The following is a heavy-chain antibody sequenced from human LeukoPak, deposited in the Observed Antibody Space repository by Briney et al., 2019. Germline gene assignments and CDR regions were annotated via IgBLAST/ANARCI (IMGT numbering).Heavy chain of an antibody. D-gene: IGHD5-18*01. CDR2: IYSGGST. Sequence: QTGGSLRLSCAASGFTVSSNYMSWVRQAPGKGLEWVSVIYSGGSTYYADSVKGRFTISRDNSKNTLYLQMNSLRAEDTAVYYCARVSGYSYTIDYWGQGTLVTVSS. CDR3: ARVSGYSYTIDY. CDR1: GFTVSSNY. J-gene: IGHJ4*02. V-gene: IGHV3-53*01.